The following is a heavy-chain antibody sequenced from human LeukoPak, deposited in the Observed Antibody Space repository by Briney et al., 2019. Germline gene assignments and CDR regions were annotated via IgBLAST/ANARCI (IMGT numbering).Heavy chain of an antibody. J-gene: IGHJ4*02. D-gene: IGHD6-6*01. CDR2: ISGSGGST. CDR3: AKGSIAAPLGY. V-gene: IGHV3-23*01. Sequence: GGSLRLSCAASGFTFSSYAMSWVRQAPGKGLERVSAISGSGGSTYYADSVKGRFTISRDNSKNTLYLQMNSLRAEDTAVYYCAKGSIAAPLGYWGQGTLVTVSS. CDR1: GFTFSSYA.